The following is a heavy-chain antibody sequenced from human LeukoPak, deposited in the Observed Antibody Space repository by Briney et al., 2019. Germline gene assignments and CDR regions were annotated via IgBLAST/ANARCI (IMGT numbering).Heavy chain of an antibody. J-gene: IGHJ4*02. D-gene: IGHD3-22*01. CDR1: GYTFTSYG. CDR2: ISAYNGNT. V-gene: IGHV1-18*01. Sequence: ASVKVSCKASGYTFTSYGISWVRQAPGQGLEWMGWISAYNGNTNYAQKLQGRVTMTTDTSTSTANMELRSLRSDDTAVYYCAREMYYYDSSGYYVQTPDYWGQGTLVTVSS. CDR3: AREMYYYDSSGYYVQTPDY.